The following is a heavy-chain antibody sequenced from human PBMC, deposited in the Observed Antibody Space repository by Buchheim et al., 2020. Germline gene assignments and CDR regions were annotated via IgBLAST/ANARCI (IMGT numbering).Heavy chain of an antibody. D-gene: IGHD6-19*01. CDR2: IYYSGST. CDR3: ARDLSSRRQWLVLGL. Sequence: QVQLQESGPGLVKPSETLSLTCTVSGGSISSYYWSWIRQPPGKGLEWIGYIYYSGSTNYNPSLKSRVTISVDTSKNQFSLKLSSVTAADTAVYYCARDLSSRRQWLVLGLWGQGTL. J-gene: IGHJ4*02. CDR1: GGSISSYY. V-gene: IGHV4-59*01.